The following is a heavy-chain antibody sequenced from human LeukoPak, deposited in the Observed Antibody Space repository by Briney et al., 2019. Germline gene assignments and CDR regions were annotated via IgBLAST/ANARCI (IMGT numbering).Heavy chain of an antibody. Sequence: ASVKVSCKASGGTFSSYAISWVRQAPGQGLEWMGRIIPIFGIANYAQKFQGRVTITADKYTSTAYMELSSLRSEDTAVYYCATTGSGYEDFDYWGQGTLVTVSS. CDR2: IIPIFGIA. V-gene: IGHV1-69*04. CDR1: GGTFSSYA. D-gene: IGHD5-12*01. J-gene: IGHJ4*02. CDR3: ATTGSGYEDFDY.